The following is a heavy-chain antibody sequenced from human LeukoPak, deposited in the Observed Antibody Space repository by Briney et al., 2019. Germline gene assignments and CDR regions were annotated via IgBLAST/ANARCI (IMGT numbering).Heavy chain of an antibody. V-gene: IGHV4-39*07. CDR1: GGPISSNDHY. Sequence: SETLSLTCTVSGGPISSNDHYWGWIRQPPGKGLEWIGSIHYSGSTYYKPSLKSRVTISVDTSKNQFSLKLSSVTAADTAVYYCARPGGPYFDYWGQGTLVTVSS. CDR2: IHYSGST. D-gene: IGHD2-15*01. J-gene: IGHJ4*02. CDR3: ARPGGPYFDY.